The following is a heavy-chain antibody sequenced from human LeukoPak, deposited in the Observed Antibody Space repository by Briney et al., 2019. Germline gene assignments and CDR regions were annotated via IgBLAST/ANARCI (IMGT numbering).Heavy chain of an antibody. CDR3: ARDLCYDFWSGCLPFDY. V-gene: IGHV3-48*03. Sequence: QTGGSLRLSCAASGFTFSSYEMNWVRRAPGEGLEWVSYISSSGSTIYYADSVKGRFTISRDNAKNSLYLQMNSLRAEDTAVYYCARDLCYDFWSGCLPFDYWGQGTLVTVSS. D-gene: IGHD3-3*01. CDR2: ISSSGSTI. CDR1: GFTFSSYE. J-gene: IGHJ4*02.